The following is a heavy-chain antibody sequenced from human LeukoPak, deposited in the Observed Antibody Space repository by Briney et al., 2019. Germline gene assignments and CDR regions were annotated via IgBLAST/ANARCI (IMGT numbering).Heavy chain of an antibody. V-gene: IGHV3-30-3*01. Sequence: GGSLRLSCAASGFTFSSYAMHWVRQAPGKGLEWVAAISYDGSNKYYADSVKGRFTISRDNSKNTLYLQMSSLRAEDTAVYYCAKVGDYYGSGKYSNFDYWGQGTLVTVSS. D-gene: IGHD3-10*01. CDR2: ISYDGSNK. CDR1: GFTFSSYA. CDR3: AKVGDYYGSGKYSNFDY. J-gene: IGHJ4*02.